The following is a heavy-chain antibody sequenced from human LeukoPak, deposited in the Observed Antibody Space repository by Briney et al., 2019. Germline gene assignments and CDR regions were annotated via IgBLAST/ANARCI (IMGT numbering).Heavy chain of an antibody. CDR2: IYSGGST. CDR3: ARGGSYLSAFDI. CDR1: GFTVSSNY. D-gene: IGHD1-26*01. Sequence: GGSPRLSCAASGFTVSSNYMSWVRQAPGKGLEWVSIIYSGGSTFYADSVKGRFTISRDNSKNTLYLQMNSLRAEDTAVYYCARGGSYLSAFDIWGQGTMVTVSS. J-gene: IGHJ3*02. V-gene: IGHV3-53*01.